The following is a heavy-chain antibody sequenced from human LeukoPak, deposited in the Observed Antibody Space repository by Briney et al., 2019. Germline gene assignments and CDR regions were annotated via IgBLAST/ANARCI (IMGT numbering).Heavy chain of an antibody. D-gene: IGHD2-2*03. CDR1: GFAFSSYA. Sequence: GGSLRLSCAASGFAFSSYAMNWVRQAPGKGLEWVSSIISTGSYIQYADSVKGRFTISRDNAKNSLYLQMNSLRAEDTAVYFCARDYGGYCSSTRCYLGWLDVWGQGTLVPVSS. V-gene: IGHV3-21*01. CDR2: IISTGSYI. J-gene: IGHJ5*02. CDR3: ARDYGGYCSSTRCYLGWLDV.